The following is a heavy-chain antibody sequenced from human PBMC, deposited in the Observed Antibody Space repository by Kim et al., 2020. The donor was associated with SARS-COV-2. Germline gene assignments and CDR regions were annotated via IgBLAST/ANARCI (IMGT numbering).Heavy chain of an antibody. V-gene: IGHV1-3*01. CDR2: INAGNGNT. CDR3: ASGGPMTTNYYGMDV. Sequence: ASVKVSCKASGYTFTSYAMHWVRQAPGQRLEWMGWINAGNGNTKYSQKFQGRVTITRDTSASTAYMELSSLRSEDTAVYYCASGGPMTTNYYGMDVWGQGTTVTVSS. J-gene: IGHJ6*02. CDR1: GYTFTSYA. D-gene: IGHD4-17*01.